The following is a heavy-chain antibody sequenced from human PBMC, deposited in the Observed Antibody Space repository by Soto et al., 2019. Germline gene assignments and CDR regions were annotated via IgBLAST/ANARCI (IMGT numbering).Heavy chain of an antibody. J-gene: IGHJ4*02. V-gene: IGHV4-59*08. CDR1: GDSISTYY. Sequence: QVQLQESVPGLVKPSETLSLTCTVSGDSISTYYWTWIRQSPGKGLEWIAFIYYGGSTNYNPSLKRRVTISVDTSKNQFSLKWNSVTAADTAVYYCARPGRDWGSLDYWGQGTLVTVSS. CDR2: IYYGGST. D-gene: IGHD7-27*01. CDR3: ARPGRDWGSLDY.